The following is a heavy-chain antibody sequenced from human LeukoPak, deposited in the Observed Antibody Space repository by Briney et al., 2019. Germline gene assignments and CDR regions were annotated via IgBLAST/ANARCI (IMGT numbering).Heavy chain of an antibody. CDR3: ARVSGIYYNLDY. CDR2: IIPIFGTA. D-gene: IGHD1-26*01. V-gene: IGHV1-69*01. Sequence: SVKVSCKASGGTFSSYAISWVRQAPGQGLEWMGGIIPIFGTANYAQKFQGRVTITADESTSTAYMELSSLRSEDTAVYYCARVSGIYYNLDYWGQGTLVTVSS. CDR1: GGTFSSYA. J-gene: IGHJ4*02.